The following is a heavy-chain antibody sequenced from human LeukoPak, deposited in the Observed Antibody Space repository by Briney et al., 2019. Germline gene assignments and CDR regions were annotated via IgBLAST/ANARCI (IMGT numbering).Heavy chain of an antibody. CDR3: AKFGVPANYYYYMDV. V-gene: IGHV3-33*06. J-gene: IGHJ6*03. Sequence: GGSLRLSCAASGFTFSSYGVHWVRQAPGKGLEWVAVIWYDGSNKYYADSVKGRFTISRDNSKNTLYLQMNSLRAEDTAVYYCAKFGVPANYYYYMDVWGKGTTVTVSS. CDR1: GFTFSSYG. CDR2: IWYDGSNK. D-gene: IGHD3-16*01.